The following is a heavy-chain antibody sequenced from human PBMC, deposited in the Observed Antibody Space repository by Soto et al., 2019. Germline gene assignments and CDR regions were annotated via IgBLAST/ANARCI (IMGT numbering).Heavy chain of an antibody. V-gene: IGHV4-39*07. CDR2: IYYSGST. Sequence: SETLSLTCPVSGGSISSSSYYWGWIRQPPGKGLEWIGSIYYSGSTYYNPSLKSRVTISVDTSKNQFSLKLSSVTAADTAVYYCARRYGPGFDYWGQGTLVTVSS. CDR3: ARRYGPGFDY. D-gene: IGHD4-17*01. CDR1: GGSISSSSYY. J-gene: IGHJ4*02.